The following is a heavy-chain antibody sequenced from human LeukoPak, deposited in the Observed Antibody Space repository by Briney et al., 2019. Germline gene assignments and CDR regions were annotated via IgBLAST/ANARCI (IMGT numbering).Heavy chain of an antibody. J-gene: IGHJ6*02. V-gene: IGHV3-53*01. CDR1: GFTVSSNY. CDR2: IYSGGST. Sequence: GGSLRLSCAASGFTVSSNYMSWVRQAPGKGLEWVSVIYSGGSTYYADSVKGRFTISRDNAKNTLYLQMNSLRAEDTAVYYCARDLRRITIFGVVISRPYYYYGMDVWGQGTTVTVSS. CDR3: ARDLRRITIFGVVISRPYYYYGMDV. D-gene: IGHD3-3*01.